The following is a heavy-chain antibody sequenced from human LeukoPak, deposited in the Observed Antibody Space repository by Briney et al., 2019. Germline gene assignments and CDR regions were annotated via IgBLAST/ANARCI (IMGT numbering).Heavy chain of an antibody. CDR3: ARYPLSYSSNWHYYFDY. Sequence: ASETVSCKASGYTFTSYGVSWVRQAPGKGLEWMGWMSVSNGNTNYAQKLQGRVTMTTDTSTSTAYMELRSLRSDDTAVYYCARYPLSYSSNWHYYFDYWGQGTLLTVSS. J-gene: IGHJ4*02. V-gene: IGHV1-18*01. CDR2: MSVSNGNT. CDR1: GYTFTSYG. D-gene: IGHD6-13*01.